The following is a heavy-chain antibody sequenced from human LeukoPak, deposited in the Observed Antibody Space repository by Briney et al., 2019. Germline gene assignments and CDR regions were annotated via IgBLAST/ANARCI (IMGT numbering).Heavy chain of an antibody. CDR3: AKKGGDYYDSSGYYFDY. CDR1: GFTVSSNY. CDR2: ISGSGGST. J-gene: IGHJ4*02. Sequence: GGSLRLSCAASGFTVSSNYMSWVRQAPGKGLEWVSAISGSGGSTYYADSVKGRFTISRDNSKNTLYLQMNSLRAEDTAVYYCAKKGGDYYDSSGYYFDYWGQGTLVTVSS. V-gene: IGHV3-23*01. D-gene: IGHD3-22*01.